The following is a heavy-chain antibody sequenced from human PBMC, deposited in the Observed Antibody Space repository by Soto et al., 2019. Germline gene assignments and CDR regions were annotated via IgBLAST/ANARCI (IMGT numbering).Heavy chain of an antibody. J-gene: IGHJ6*02. CDR1: GYTFAGYY. CDR3: ARSLAEGYCIITGCYTRPLYGMDV. CDR2: INPNNGGT. D-gene: IGHD2-2*02. Sequence: ASVTVSCKASGYTFAGYYMHWVRQAPGQGLEWMGWINPNNGGTNYAQKFQGRVTVTRDTSTSTAYMELSRLTSDDTAVYFCARSLAEGYCIITGCYTRPLYGMDVWGQGTTVTVSS. V-gene: IGHV1-2*02.